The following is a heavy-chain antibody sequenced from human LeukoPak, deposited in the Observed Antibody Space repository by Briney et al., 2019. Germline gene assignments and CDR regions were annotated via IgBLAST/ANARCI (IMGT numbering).Heavy chain of an antibody. CDR1: GFTFSSYW. CDR2: INTDGSST. CDR3: ARSGGSSSLGY. V-gene: IGHV3-74*01. J-gene: IGHJ4*02. Sequence: GSLRLSCAASGFTFSSYWMHWVRQAPGKGLVWVSHINTDGSSTTYADSVKGRLTISRDNAKNALYLQMNSLRAEDTAVYYCARSGGSSSLGYWGQGTLVTVSS. D-gene: IGHD6-6*01.